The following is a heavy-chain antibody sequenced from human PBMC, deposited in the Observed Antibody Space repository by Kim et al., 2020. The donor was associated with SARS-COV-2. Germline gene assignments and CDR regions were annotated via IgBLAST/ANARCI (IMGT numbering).Heavy chain of an antibody. CDR3: ARGDLTRGFDP. J-gene: IGHJ5*02. Sequence: ASVKVSCKTSGYIFTTSGVTWVRQAPGQGLEWMGWINPYNDNTNYAQKFQERLTLTIDTSTSTADMELRSLRSNDTALYYCARGDLTRGFDPWGQGTQAT. V-gene: IGHV1-18*01. CDR1: GYIFTTSG. D-gene: IGHD3-9*01. CDR2: INPYNDNT.